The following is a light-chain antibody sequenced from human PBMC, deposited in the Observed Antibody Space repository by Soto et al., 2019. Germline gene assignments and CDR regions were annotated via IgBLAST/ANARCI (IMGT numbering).Light chain of an antibody. J-gene: IGKJ1*01. CDR1: QNISSY. CDR2: DVS. CDR3: QQRSNWPRT. V-gene: IGKV3-11*01. Sequence: IVLTQSPATLSLSPGERATLSCRASQNISSYLIWYQQKPGQAPRLLIYDVSNRATGIPARFSGSGSGTDLTITISSLEPEDFEVYYCQQRSNWPRTFGQGTKVDIK.